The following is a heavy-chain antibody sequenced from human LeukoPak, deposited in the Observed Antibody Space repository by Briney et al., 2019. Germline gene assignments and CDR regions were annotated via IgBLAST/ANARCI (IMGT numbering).Heavy chain of an antibody. CDR3: ARDDCSGGSCYSFQGY. D-gene: IGHD2-15*01. CDR2: ISFDGSDK. V-gene: IGHV3-30-3*01. J-gene: IGHJ4*02. Sequence: GGSLRLSCAASGFIFTSYAMNWVRQAPGKGLEWVAVISFDGSDKYYADSVKGRFTISRDNSKHTLYLQMNSLRAEDTAVYYCARDDCSGGSCYSFQGYWGQGTLVTVSS. CDR1: GFIFTSYA.